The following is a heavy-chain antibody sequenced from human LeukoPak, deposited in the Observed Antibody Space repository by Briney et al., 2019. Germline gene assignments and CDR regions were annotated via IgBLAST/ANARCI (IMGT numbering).Heavy chain of an antibody. Sequence: GGSLRLSCAASGFTFSSYAMHWVRQAPGKGLEWVAVISYDGSNKYYADSVKGRFTISRDNSKNTLYLQMNSLRAEDTAVYYCARESEYSSWDHWGQGTLVTVSS. CDR2: ISYDGSNK. D-gene: IGHD6-6*01. V-gene: IGHV3-30-3*01. J-gene: IGHJ4*02. CDR1: GFTFSSYA. CDR3: ARESEYSSWDH.